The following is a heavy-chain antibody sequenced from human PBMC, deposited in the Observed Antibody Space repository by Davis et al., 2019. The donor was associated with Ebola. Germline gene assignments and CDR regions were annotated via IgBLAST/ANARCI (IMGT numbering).Heavy chain of an antibody. D-gene: IGHD6-13*01. CDR3: ARDSRYSSSWYGGGFDP. V-gene: IGHV1-18*01. CDR1: RYTFPSHG. Sequence: ASVPVSCLASRYTFPSHGISCLRQAPPHGLQRHAWISAHTDNLNYAQKLQGRVTMTTDTSTSTAYMELRSLRSEDTAVYYCARDSRYSSSWYGGGFDPWGQGTLVTVSS. J-gene: IGHJ5*02. CDR2: ISAHTDNL.